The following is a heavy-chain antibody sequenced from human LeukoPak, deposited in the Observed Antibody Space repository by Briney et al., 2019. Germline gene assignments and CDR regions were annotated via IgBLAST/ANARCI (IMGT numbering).Heavy chain of an antibody. D-gene: IGHD6-19*01. V-gene: IGHV1-69*13. J-gene: IGHJ4*02. CDR1: GGTFSSYA. Sequence: SVKVSCKASGGTFSSYAISWVRQAPGQGLEWMGGIIPIFGTANYAQKFQGRVTITADESTSTAYMELSSLRSEDTAVYYCAKTKRAVAGTGYFDYWGQGNLVTVSS. CDR2: IIPIFGTA. CDR3: AKTKRAVAGTGYFDY.